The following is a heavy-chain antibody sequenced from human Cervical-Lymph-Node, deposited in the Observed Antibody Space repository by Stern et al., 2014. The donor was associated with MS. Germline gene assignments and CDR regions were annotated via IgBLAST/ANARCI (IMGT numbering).Heavy chain of an antibody. CDR1: GYTFTSDG. Sequence: VQLVESGAEVKKPGASVKVSCKASGYTFTSDGISWVRQAPGQGLEWMGWISAYNGNTAYAQKLQGGVHMSPDTSTSTAYMELRSLRSDDTAVYYCARGLLGSENAFDIWGQGTMVTVSS. J-gene: IGHJ3*02. D-gene: IGHD2-15*01. CDR3: ARGLLGSENAFDI. CDR2: ISAYNGNT. V-gene: IGHV1-18*01.